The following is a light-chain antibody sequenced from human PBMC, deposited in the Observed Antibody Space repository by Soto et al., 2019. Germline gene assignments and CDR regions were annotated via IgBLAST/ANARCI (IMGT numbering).Light chain of an antibody. CDR1: SSDVGGYTY. J-gene: IGLJ1*01. CDR2: DVS. V-gene: IGLV2-14*01. CDR3: SSYTSSSTYV. Sequence: QSALTQPASVSGSPGQSITISCTGTSSDVGGYTYVSWYQQHPGKTPKLMIYDVSDRPSGVSNRFSGSKSGNTASLPISGLQAVDEADYYCSSYTSSSTYVLGTGSKLTVL.